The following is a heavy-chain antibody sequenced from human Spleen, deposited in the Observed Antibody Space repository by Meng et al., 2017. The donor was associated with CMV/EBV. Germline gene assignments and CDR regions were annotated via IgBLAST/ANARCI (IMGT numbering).Heavy chain of an antibody. V-gene: IGHV3-66*01. J-gene: IGHJ3*01. Sequence: GGSLRLSCAASGFSVSNTYMSWVRQAPGKGLESVAIIYTGGGTHHADSVKGRFTISRDNSKNTVYLQMHSLREDDTAVYYCARETARAFDFWGQGTMVTVS. D-gene: IGHD5-18*01. CDR2: IYTGGGT. CDR1: GFSVSNTY. CDR3: ARETARAFDF.